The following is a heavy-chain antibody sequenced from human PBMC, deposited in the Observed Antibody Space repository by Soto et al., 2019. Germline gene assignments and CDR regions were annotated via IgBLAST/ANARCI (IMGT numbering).Heavy chain of an antibody. V-gene: IGHV3-23*01. J-gene: IGHJ5*02. CDR1: GFTFENFG. CDR2: ISGSGLNK. D-gene: IGHD1-26*01. Sequence: GGSLRLSCAASGFTFENFGMSWVRQAPGKGLEWISSISGSGLNKYYADSVKGRFTTSRDNSKNEVYLELSNLRAEDTAVYHCAKNQGVELVPLATVDWFDPWGQGSVVTVSS. CDR3: AKNQGVELVPLATVDWFDP.